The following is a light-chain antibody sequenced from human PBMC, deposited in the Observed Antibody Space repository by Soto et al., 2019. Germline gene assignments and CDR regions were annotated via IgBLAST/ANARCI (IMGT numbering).Light chain of an antibody. CDR1: SSDVDTYNY. J-gene: IGLJ2*01. CDR2: EVS. Sequence: QSALTQPASVSGSPGQSIIISCTGTSSDVDTYNYVSWYQQHPGKAPQLMIYEVSHRPSGVSDGCSGSKAGNTASLTISWLLPDDEADDYFCSYSGTTTPVLCGGGTQLTVL. CDR3: CSYSGTTTPVL. V-gene: IGLV2-14*01.